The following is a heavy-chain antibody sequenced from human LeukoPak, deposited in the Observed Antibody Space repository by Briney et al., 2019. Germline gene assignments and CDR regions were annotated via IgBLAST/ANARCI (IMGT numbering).Heavy chain of an antibody. V-gene: IGHV3-23*01. CDR2: ISGSGGST. J-gene: IGHJ6*02. Sequence: GGSLRLSCAASGFTFSSYAMSWVRQAPGKGLEWVSAISGSGGSTYYADSVKGRFTISRDNSKNTLYLQMNSLRAEDTAVYYCAKPQILRFLEWLLPDYYYGMDVWGQGTTVTVSS. D-gene: IGHD3-3*01. CDR3: AKPQILRFLEWLLPDYYYGMDV. CDR1: GFTFSSYA.